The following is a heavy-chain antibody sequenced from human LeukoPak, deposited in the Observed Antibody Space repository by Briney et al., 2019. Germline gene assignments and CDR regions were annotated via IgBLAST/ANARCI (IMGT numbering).Heavy chain of an antibody. V-gene: IGHV4-34*01. CDR1: GGSFSGYY. D-gene: IGHD3-22*01. CDR2: INHSGST. Sequence: NTSETLSLTCAVYGGSFSGYYWSWIRQPPGKGLEWIGEINHSGSTYYNPSLKSRVTISVDTSKNQFSLKLSSVTAADTAVYYCARVSGITMIVVLQSDAFDIWGQGTMVTVSS. J-gene: IGHJ3*02. CDR3: ARVSGITMIVVLQSDAFDI.